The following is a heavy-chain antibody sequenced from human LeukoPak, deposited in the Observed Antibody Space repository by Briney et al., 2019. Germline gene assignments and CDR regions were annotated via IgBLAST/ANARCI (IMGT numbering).Heavy chain of an antibody. V-gene: IGHV3-48*01. J-gene: IGHJ5*02. CDR1: GFTFSSYT. CDR3: ARDRSVRSSIVVAGGFDP. D-gene: IGHD6-13*01. CDR2: ISSTSSTI. Sequence: GGSLRLSCAASGFTFSSYTMNWVRQAPGKGLEWVSYISSTSSTIYYAASVKGRFIISRDNAKNSLYLQMSSLRAEDTAVYYCARDRSVRSSIVVAGGFDPWGQGTLVTVSS.